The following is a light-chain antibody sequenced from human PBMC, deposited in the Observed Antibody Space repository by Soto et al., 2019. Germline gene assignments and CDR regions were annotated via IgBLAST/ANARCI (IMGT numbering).Light chain of an antibody. CDR3: QQYNSYPWT. CDR2: AAS. Sequence: IQLTQSPSSLSASVGDRVTITCRASQGISSCLAWYQQKPGKAPKLLIYAASTLQSGVPSRFSGSGSGTEFTLTISSLQPDDFATYYCQQYNSYPWTFGQGTKVDIK. CDR1: QGISSC. V-gene: IGKV1-9*01. J-gene: IGKJ1*01.